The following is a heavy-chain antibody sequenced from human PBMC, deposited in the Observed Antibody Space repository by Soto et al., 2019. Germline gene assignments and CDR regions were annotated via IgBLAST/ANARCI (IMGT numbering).Heavy chain of an antibody. D-gene: IGHD6-13*01. CDR1: GDSVSSNSAA. V-gene: IGHV6-1*01. CDR3: ARHRTYSSIGPTRDYYYDMDV. J-gene: IGHJ6*02. CDR2: TYYRSKWYN. Sequence: SQTLSLTCAISGDSVSSNSAAWNWIRQSPSRGLEWLGRTYYRSKWYNDYAVSVKSRITINPDTSKNKFSLKLTAVTPERPADYYGARHRTYSSIGPTRDYYYDMDVWGQGTTVTVSS.